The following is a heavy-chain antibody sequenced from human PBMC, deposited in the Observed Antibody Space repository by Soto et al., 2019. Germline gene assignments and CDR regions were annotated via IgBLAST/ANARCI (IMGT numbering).Heavy chain of an antibody. Sequence: ASVKVCCKASGDTLTRIHLHWVRQANGQGLEWMGMIDPSGGVTRDAQRFQGRITMTSDTSTSSVYMELRGLTSEDTALYYCAIDLIGNETYETMCYSFNSWGPAPLVT. J-gene: IGHJ5*02. CDR2: IDPSGGVT. CDR3: AIDLIGNETYETMCYSFNS. D-gene: IGHD2-15*01. V-gene: IGHV1-46*01. CDR1: GDTLTRIH.